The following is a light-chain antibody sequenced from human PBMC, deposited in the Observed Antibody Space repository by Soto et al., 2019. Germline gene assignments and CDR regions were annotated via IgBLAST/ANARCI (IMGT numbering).Light chain of an antibody. Sequence: DIQLTQSPSFLSASVGDRVTITCRASQGISSYLAWYQQKPGKAPKLLIYAASTLQSGVPSRFSGSGSGTEFTLTISSLQREDFATYYCQQLNSYPFLTFGGGTKVEIK. V-gene: IGKV1-9*01. J-gene: IGKJ4*01. CDR3: QQLNSYPFLT. CDR1: QGISSY. CDR2: AAS.